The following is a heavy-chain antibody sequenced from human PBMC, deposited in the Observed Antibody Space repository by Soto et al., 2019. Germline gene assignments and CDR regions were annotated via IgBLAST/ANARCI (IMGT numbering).Heavy chain of an antibody. CDR3: ARGYYRNTPDPFSDGFDV. CDR1: GGSISSYY. CDR2: IYYSVT. J-gene: IGHJ3*01. Sequence: SETLSLTCSVSGGSISSYYWSWIRQPPGKGLEWIAYIYYSVTSYNPSLKSRVSISLDTSKNQFSLKLSSVTAADTAVYYCARGYYRNTPDPFSDGFDVWGQGTMVTVSS. D-gene: IGHD3-10*01. V-gene: IGHV4-59*01.